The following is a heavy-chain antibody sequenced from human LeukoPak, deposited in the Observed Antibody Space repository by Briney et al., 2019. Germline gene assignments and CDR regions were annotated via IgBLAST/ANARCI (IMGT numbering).Heavy chain of an antibody. D-gene: IGHD6-19*01. CDR1: GGSFSGYY. Sequence: PSETLSLTCAVYGGSFSGYYWSWIRQPPGKGLEWIGEINRSGSTNYNPSLKSRVTISVDTSKNQFSLKLSSVTAADTAVYYCARHLAGGSGWYLRAWFFDYWGQGTLVTVSS. J-gene: IGHJ4*02. CDR3: ARHLAGGSGWYLRAWFFDY. CDR2: INRSGST. V-gene: IGHV4-34*01.